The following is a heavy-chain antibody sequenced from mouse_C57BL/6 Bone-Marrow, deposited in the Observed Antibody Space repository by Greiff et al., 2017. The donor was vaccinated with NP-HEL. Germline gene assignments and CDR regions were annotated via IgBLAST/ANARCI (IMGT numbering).Heavy chain of an antibody. J-gene: IGHJ2*01. Sequence: VKLQESGAELARPGASVKLSCKASGYTFTSYGISWVKQGTGQGLEWIGEIYPRSGNTYYNEKFKGKATLTADKSSSTAYMELRSLTSEDSAVYFCARPFTTVVATDYWGQGTTLTVSS. CDR2: IYPRSGNT. D-gene: IGHD1-1*01. CDR3: ARPFTTVVATDY. V-gene: IGHV1-81*01. CDR1: GYTFTSYG.